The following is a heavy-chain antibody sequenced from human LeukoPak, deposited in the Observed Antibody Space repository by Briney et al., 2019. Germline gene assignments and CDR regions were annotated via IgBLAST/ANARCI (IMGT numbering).Heavy chain of an antibody. Sequence: SETLSLTCTVSGGSISSYYWSWIRQPPGKGLEWIGYIYCSGSTNYNPSLKSRVTISVDTSKSQFSLKLSSVTAADTAVYYCARDLGIAVAGDAFDIWGQGTMVTVSS. V-gene: IGHV4-59*01. CDR2: IYCSGST. CDR3: ARDLGIAVAGDAFDI. J-gene: IGHJ3*02. D-gene: IGHD6-19*01. CDR1: GGSISSYY.